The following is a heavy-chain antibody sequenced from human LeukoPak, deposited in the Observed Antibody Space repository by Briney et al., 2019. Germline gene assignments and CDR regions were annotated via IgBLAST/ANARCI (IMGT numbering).Heavy chain of an antibody. CDR2: IYPGDSDT. V-gene: IGHV5-51*01. CDR1: GYSFTSYW. CDR3: ARRGAAMDPFDY. Sequence: GESLKISCKDSGYSFTSYWIGWVRQMSGKGLEWMGIIYPGDSDTRYSPSFQGQVTISADNSINTAYLQWSSLKASDTAIYYCARRGAAMDPFDYWGQGTLVTVSS. D-gene: IGHD5-18*01. J-gene: IGHJ4*02.